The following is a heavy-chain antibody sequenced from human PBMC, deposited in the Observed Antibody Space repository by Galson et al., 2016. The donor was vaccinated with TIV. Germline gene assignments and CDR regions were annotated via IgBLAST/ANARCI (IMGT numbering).Heavy chain of an antibody. V-gene: IGHV1-2*06. Sequence: SVKVSCKASGYMFTAYFIHWVRQAPGQGLEWMGRIHPNSGATDYAQKFQGRVTMTRDTSMSTAYMELSRLTYDDTAVYYCARSYYYDSSAYYFDYWGQGTLVTVPS. J-gene: IGHJ4*02. CDR3: ARSYYYDSSAYYFDY. D-gene: IGHD3-22*01. CDR2: IHPNSGAT. CDR1: GYMFTAYF.